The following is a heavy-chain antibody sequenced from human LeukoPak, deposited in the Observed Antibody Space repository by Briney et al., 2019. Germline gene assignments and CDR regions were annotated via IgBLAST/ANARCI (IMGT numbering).Heavy chain of an antibody. J-gene: IGHJ6*02. CDR1: GFTFSDYY. V-gene: IGHV3-11*01. CDR2: ISSSGSTI. CDR3: ARDGRYCSSTSCYTGKNNYYYGMDV. Sequence: GGSLRLSCAASGFTFSDYYMSWIRQAPGKGLEWVSYISSSGSTIYYADSVKGRFTISRDNAKNSLYLQMNSLRAEGTAVYYCARDGRYCSSTSCYTGKNNYYYGMDVWGQGTTVTVSS. D-gene: IGHD2-2*02.